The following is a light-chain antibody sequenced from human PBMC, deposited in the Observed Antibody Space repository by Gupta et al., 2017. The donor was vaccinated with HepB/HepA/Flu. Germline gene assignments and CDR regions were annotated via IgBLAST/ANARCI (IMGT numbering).Light chain of an antibody. CDR1: SGSVSTNYY. Sequence: QTVVTQEPSFSVSPGGTVTLTCGLSSGSVSTNYYPSWHQQTPGQAPRTLIYNTTTRSSGVPDRFSGSILGNKAALTITGAQADDESGYYCVVYIGSGIWVFGGGTKLTVL. CDR3: VVYIGSGIWV. CDR2: NTT. V-gene: IGLV8-61*01. J-gene: IGLJ3*02.